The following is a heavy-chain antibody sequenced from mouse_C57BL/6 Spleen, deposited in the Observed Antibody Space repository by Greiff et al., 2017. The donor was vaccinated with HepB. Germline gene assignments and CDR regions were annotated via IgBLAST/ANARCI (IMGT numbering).Heavy chain of an antibody. CDR2: IHPSDSDT. J-gene: IGHJ3*01. D-gene: IGHD2-5*01. CDR3: ARLEAYYSIPFAY. V-gene: IGHV1-74*01. Sequence: QVQLQQPGAELVKPGASVKVSCKASGYTFTSYWMHWVKQRPGQGLEWIGRIHPSDSDTNYNQKFKGKATITADTSSNTAYLQLSSLTSEDTAVYYCARLEAYYSIPFAYWGQGTLVTVSA. CDR1: GYTFTSYW.